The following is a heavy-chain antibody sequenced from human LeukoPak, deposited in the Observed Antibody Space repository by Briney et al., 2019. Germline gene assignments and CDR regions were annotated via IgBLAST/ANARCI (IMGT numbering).Heavy chain of an antibody. Sequence: SETLSLTCTVSGGSISSYYWSWIRQPPGKGLEWIANIYYSGTTNSGTTNYNPSLKSRVTISLDTSKNQFSLRLNSVTAADTAVYYCVRSNKYSSSWYDYFDYWGQGTLVTVSS. CDR1: GGSISSYY. CDR3: VRSNKYSSSWYDYFDY. J-gene: IGHJ4*02. CDR2: IYYSGTTNSGTT. D-gene: IGHD6-13*01. V-gene: IGHV4-59*01.